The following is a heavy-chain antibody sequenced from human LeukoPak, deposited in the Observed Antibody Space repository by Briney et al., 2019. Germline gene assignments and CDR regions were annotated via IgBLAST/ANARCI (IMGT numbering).Heavy chain of an antibody. CDR1: GFTFTDFY. V-gene: IGHV3-11*06. CDR3: TRSTGDRSFFDY. J-gene: IGHJ4*02. D-gene: IGHD7-27*01. Sequence: GGSLRLSCAASGFTFTDFYMSWIRQAPGKGLEWLSDISRSSTDTNYADSVKGRFTISRDNAKNTLYLQMSSLRAEDTAVYYCTRSTGDRSFFDYWGQGTLVTVSS. CDR2: ISRSSTDT.